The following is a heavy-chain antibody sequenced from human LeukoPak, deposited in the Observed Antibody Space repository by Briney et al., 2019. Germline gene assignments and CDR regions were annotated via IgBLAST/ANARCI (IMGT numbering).Heavy chain of an antibody. Sequence: ASVKVSCKASGYTFTTYDINWVRQATGQGLEWMGWMNPNSGNTGYAQKFQGRVTMTRSTSITTAYMELTGLRSEGTAVYYCARGLGEGATNWFDPWGQGTLVTVSS. CDR2: MNPNSGNT. V-gene: IGHV1-8*01. CDR3: ARGLGEGATNWFDP. CDR1: GYTFTTYD. J-gene: IGHJ5*02. D-gene: IGHD1-26*01.